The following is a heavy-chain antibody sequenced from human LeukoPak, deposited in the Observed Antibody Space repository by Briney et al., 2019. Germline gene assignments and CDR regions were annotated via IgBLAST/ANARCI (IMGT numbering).Heavy chain of an antibody. CDR3: ARASGSYYDFDY. J-gene: IGHJ4*02. Sequence: PGGSLRLSCAASGFTFSSYDLHWVRQATGKGLEWVSAIGVAGDTYYPDSVKGRFTISRENAKNSLYLQMDSLRAGDTAVYYCARASGSYYDFDYWGQGTLVTVSS. V-gene: IGHV3-13*04. CDR2: IGVAGDT. D-gene: IGHD3-10*01. CDR1: GFTFSSYD.